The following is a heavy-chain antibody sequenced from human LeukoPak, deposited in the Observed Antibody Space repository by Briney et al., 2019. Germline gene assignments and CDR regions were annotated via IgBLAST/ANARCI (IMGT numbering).Heavy chain of an antibody. CDR2: INPSGGST. J-gene: IGHJ4*02. Sequence: GASVKVSCKAYGYTFTSYYRHWVRQAPGQGLEWMGMINPSGGSTSYAQKFKGRVTMTRDMSTSTVYMELSSLRSEDTAVYYCATRVPEWELLGGFDFDYWGQGTLVTVSS. D-gene: IGHD1-26*01. CDR1: GYTFTSYY. V-gene: IGHV1-46*01. CDR3: ATRVPEWELLGGFDFDY.